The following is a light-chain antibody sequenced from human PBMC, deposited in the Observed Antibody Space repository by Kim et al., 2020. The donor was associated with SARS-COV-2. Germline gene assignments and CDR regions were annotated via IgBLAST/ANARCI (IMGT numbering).Light chain of an antibody. J-gene: IGLJ3*02. V-gene: IGLV4-69*01. CDR1: SGHSSYA. CDR2: LNSDGSH. Sequence: QPVLTQSPSASASLGASVKLTCTLSSGHSSYAIAWHQQQPEKGPRYLMKLNSDGSHSKGDGIPDRFSGSSSGAERNLTISSLQAEDEADYYCQTWGTGGVFGGGTQLTVL. CDR3: QTWGTGGV.